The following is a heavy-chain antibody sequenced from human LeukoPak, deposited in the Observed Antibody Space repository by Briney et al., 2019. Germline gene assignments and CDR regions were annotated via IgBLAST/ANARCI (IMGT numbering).Heavy chain of an antibody. CDR3: ARHETGMGAPSDY. J-gene: IGHJ4*02. CDR2: IYPADSDT. Sequence: GESLKISCKGSGYRFTDYWIGWVRQMPGKGLEWMAIIYPADSDTRYSSYFQGQVTISADKSISTAYLQWSSLKASDTAIYYCARHETGMGAPSDYWGQGTLVTVSS. CDR1: GYRFTDYW. D-gene: IGHD1-26*01. V-gene: IGHV5-51*01.